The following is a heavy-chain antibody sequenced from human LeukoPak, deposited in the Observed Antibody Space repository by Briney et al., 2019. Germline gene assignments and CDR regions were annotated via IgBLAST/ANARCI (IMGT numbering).Heavy chain of an antibody. V-gene: IGHV4-59*01. CDR2: IYYSGST. D-gene: IGHD5-24*01. J-gene: IGHJ6*02. CDR1: GGSISSYY. Sequence: NPSETLSLTCTVSGGSISSYYWSWIRQPPGKGLEWIGYIYYSGSTNYNPSLKSRVTISVDTSKNQFSLHLSSVTAADTAVYYCARDDSRDGSNYNYYGTDVWGQGTTVTVSS. CDR3: ARDDSRDGSNYNYYGTDV.